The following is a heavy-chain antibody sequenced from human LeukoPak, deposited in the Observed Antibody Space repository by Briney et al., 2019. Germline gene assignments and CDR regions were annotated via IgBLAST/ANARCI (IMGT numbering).Heavy chain of an antibody. CDR1: GFTFDDYA. J-gene: IGHJ3*02. CDR2: ISWNSGSI. V-gene: IGHV3-9*01. CDR3: AKDMDDILTGPNAFDI. D-gene: IGHD3-9*01. Sequence: GGSLRLSCAASGFTFDDYAMHWVRQAPGKGLEWVSGISWNSGSIGYADSVKGRFTISRDNAKNSLYLQMNSLRAEDTALYYCAKDMDDILTGPNAFDIWGQGTMVTVSS.